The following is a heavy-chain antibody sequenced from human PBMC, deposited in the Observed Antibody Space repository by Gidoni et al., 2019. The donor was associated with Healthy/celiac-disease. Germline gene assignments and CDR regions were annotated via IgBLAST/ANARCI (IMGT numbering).Heavy chain of an antibody. CDR1: GFSLSNARMG. D-gene: IGHD3-3*01. J-gene: IGHJ6*02. CDR3: ARMCSTILFGDYYYYGMDV. CDR2: IFSNDEK. Sequence: QVTLKESGPVLVKPTETLTLTCTVSGFSLSNARMGVSWIRQPPGKALEWLAHIFSNDEKSYSTSLKSRLTISKDTSKSQVVLTMTNMDPVDTATYYCARMCSTILFGDYYYYGMDVWGQGTTVTVSS. V-gene: IGHV2-26*01.